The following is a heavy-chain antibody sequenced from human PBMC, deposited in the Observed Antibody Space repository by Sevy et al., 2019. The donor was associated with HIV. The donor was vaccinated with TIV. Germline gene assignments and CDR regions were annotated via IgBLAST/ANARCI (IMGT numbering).Heavy chain of an antibody. CDR3: ARDLPPSATTVAHFDY. D-gene: IGHD4-17*01. V-gene: IGHV3-48*03. CDR1: GFTFSSYE. Sequence: GSLRLSCAASGFTFSSYEMNWVRQAPGKGLEWVSYISNSGTTIYYSDSVKGRFTISRDNARNSLNRQMNSLRAEDTAVYYCARDLPPSATTVAHFDYWGQGTLVTVSS. J-gene: IGHJ4*02. CDR2: ISNSGTTI.